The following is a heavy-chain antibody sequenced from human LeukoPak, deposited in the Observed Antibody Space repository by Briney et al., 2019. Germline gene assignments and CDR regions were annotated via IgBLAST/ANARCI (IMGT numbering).Heavy chain of an antibody. Sequence: GGSLRLSCAASGFTFDDYAMHWVRQAPGKGLEWVSGISWNSGSIGYVDSVKGRFTISRDNAKNSLYLQMNSLRAEDTAVYYCARDKTGTTGFDYWGQGTLVTVSS. J-gene: IGHJ4*02. V-gene: IGHV3-9*01. CDR1: GFTFDDYA. CDR2: ISWNSGSI. CDR3: ARDKTGTTGFDY. D-gene: IGHD1-7*01.